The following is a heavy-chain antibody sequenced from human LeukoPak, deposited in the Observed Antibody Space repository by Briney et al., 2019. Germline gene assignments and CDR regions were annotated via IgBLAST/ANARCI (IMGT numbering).Heavy chain of an antibody. CDR1: GGSISSSSYY. D-gene: IGHD6-13*01. J-gene: IGHJ4*02. Sequence: SETLSLTCTVSGGSISSSSYYWGWIRQPPGKGLEWIGSIYYSGSTYYNPSLKSRVTISVDTSKNQFSLKLSSVTAADTAVYYCARPARRAPSDWGQGTLVTVSS. CDR3: ARPARRAPSD. V-gene: IGHV4-39*01. CDR2: IYYSGST.